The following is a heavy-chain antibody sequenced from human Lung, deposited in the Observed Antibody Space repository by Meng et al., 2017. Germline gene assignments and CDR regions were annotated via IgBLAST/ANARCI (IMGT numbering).Heavy chain of an antibody. Sequence: QVQLQPWGAGRLKPSVTLSPTCVVSGGSFSDYYWSWIRQPPGKGLEWIGEINHSGSTNYNPSLESRATISVDTSQNNLSLKLSSVTAADSAVYYCARGPTTMAHDFDYWGQGTLVTVSS. V-gene: IGHV4-34*01. CDR3: ARGPTTMAHDFDY. CDR1: GGSFSDYY. D-gene: IGHD4-11*01. J-gene: IGHJ4*02. CDR2: INHSGST.